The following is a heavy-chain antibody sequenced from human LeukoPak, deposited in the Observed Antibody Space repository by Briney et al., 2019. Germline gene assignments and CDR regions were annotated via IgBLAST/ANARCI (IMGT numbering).Heavy chain of an antibody. CDR3: ARDGVSTTPDFDY. D-gene: IGHD2-8*01. CDR2: IYPNSGAT. J-gene: IGHJ4*02. CDR1: GYNFNRYT. Sequence: ASGKVSCKTSGYNFNRYTITWVRQAPGQGLECMGWIYPNSGATGYAQNFQGRVTMTRDTSVSTIYMELSRLRSDDTAVYYCARDGVSTTPDFDYWGQGTLVTVSS. V-gene: IGHV1-2*02.